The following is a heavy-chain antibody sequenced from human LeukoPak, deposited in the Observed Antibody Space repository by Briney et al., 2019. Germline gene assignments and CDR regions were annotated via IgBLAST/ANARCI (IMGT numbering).Heavy chain of an antibody. D-gene: IGHD4-23*01. CDR3: ARRAGGYSHPYDY. CDR2: IYSDDTT. J-gene: IGHJ4*02. CDR1: GFTVSGNY. Sequence: GGSLRLSCAVSGFTVSGNYMSWIREAPGRGLEWVSLIYSDDTTLYADSVKGRFTISRDISKNTLYLQMSSLRAEDTAVYYCARRAGGYSHPYDYWGQGVLVTVSS. V-gene: IGHV3-53*01.